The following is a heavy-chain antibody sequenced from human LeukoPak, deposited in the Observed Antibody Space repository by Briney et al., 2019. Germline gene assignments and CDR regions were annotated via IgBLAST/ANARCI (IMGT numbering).Heavy chain of an antibody. J-gene: IGHJ4*02. CDR3: ASGLELDY. CDR2: IKHDGSEK. CDR1: GFTFSSYW. Sequence: PGGSLRLSCAASGFTFSSYWMRWVRQAPGKGLEWVANIKHDGSEKNYVDSVKGRFTISGDNAKNSLYLQMNSLRAEDTAVYYCASGLELDYWGQGTLVTVSS. V-gene: IGHV3-7*03.